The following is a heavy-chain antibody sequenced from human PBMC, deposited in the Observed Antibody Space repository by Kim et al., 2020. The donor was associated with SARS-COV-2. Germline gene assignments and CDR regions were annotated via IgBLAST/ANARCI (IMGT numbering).Heavy chain of an antibody. J-gene: IGHJ5*02. CDR2: ISYDGSNK. D-gene: IGHD3-10*01. V-gene: IGHV3-33*01. Sequence: GGSLRLSCAASGFTFSSYAMHWVRQAPGKGLEWVAVISYDGSNKYYADSVKGRFTISRDDSKNTLYLQMNSLRAEDTAVYYCARGHDYGSGSYYSPGFDPWGQGTLVAVSS. CDR3: ARGHDYGSGSYYSPGFDP. CDR1: GFTFSSYA.